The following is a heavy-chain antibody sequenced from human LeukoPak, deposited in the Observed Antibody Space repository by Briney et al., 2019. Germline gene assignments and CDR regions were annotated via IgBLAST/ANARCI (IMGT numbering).Heavy chain of an antibody. CDR3: ARGGDAAAVNSNWFDP. J-gene: IGHJ5*02. V-gene: IGHV4-34*01. CDR2: INHSGST. Sequence: SESLSLTCAVYGESFSGYYWSWIRQPPGKGLEWIGEINHSGSTNYNPSLKSRVTISVDTSKNQFSLKLSSVTAADTAVYYCARGGDAAAVNSNWFDPWGQGTLVTVSS. D-gene: IGHD3-16*01. CDR1: GESFSGYY.